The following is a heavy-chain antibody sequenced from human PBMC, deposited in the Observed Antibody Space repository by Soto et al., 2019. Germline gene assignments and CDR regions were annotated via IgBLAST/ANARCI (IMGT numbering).Heavy chain of an antibody. D-gene: IGHD2-2*01. Sequence: QVQLVQSGAEVKKPGSSVKVSCKASGGTFSSYAISWVRQAPGQGLEWMGGIIPISGTANYAQKYQGSVTTTADESTSRADMELSSLRSEDTAVYYCARSQGSSTSLEIYYYYYYGMDVWGQGTTVTVSS. V-gene: IGHV1-69*01. CDR3: ARSQGSSTSLEIYYYYYYGMDV. J-gene: IGHJ6*02. CDR2: IIPISGTA. CDR1: GGTFSSYA.